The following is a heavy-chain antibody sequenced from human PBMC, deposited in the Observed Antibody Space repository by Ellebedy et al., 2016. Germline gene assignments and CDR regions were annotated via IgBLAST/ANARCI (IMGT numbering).Heavy chain of an antibody. CDR1: GGTFSSYA. J-gene: IGHJ4*02. Sequence: SVKVSXXASGGTFSSYAISWVRQAPGQGLEWMGGIIPIFGTANYAQKFQGRVTITADESTSTAYMELSSLRSEDTAVYYCARVRVGATNFDYWGQGTLVTVSS. CDR2: IIPIFGTA. CDR3: ARVRVGATNFDY. V-gene: IGHV1-69*13. D-gene: IGHD1-26*01.